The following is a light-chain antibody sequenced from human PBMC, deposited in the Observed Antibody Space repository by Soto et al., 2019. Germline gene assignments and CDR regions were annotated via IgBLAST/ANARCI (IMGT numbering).Light chain of an antibody. J-gene: IGKJ1*01. Sequence: DNPLTQSPSTLSASVPEGITIXCRASQSISSWLAWYQQKPGKAPNLLIYKASSLRSGVPSRFSGSGSGTEFTLTISSLQPDDSATYYCQQYKSYPWTFGQGTKVDI. V-gene: IGKV1-5*03. CDR1: QSISSW. CDR3: QQYKSYPWT. CDR2: KAS.